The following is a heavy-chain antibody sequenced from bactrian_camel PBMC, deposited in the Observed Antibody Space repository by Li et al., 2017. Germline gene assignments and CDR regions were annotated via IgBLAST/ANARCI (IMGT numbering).Heavy chain of an antibody. J-gene: IGHJ6*01. V-gene: IGHV3S40*01. Sequence: DVQLVESGGALVRPGGSLRLSCAASGFTISSYAMNWVRQAPGKGLEWVSAINSGGSTYYADSVKGRFTISRDNAKNTVYLQLNSLKTDDMAMYYCTKATPSQSWEYTVVAAFGYWGQGTQVTVS. CDR2: INSGGST. CDR1: GFTISSYA. D-gene: IGHD6*01. CDR3: TKATPSQSWEYTVVAAFGY.